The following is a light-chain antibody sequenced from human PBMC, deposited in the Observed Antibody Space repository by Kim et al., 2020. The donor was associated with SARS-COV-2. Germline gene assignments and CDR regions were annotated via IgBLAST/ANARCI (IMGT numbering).Light chain of an antibody. CDR1: SGSIASNY. V-gene: IGLV6-57*03. J-gene: IGLJ3*02. Sequence: KKVTISCTRSSGSIASNYVQWYQQRPGSAPTTVIYEDNQRPSGVPDRFSGSIDSSSNSASLTISGLKTEDEADYYCQSYDSSNPLVFGGGTQLTVL. CDR3: QSYDSSNPLV. CDR2: EDN.